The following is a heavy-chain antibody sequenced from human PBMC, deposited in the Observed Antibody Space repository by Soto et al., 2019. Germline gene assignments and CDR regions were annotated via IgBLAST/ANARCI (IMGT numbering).Heavy chain of an antibody. V-gene: IGHV3-21*01. CDR1: GFTFSSYS. CDR3: ARDSGYCTNGVCYTTDYYYGMDV. CDR2: ISSSSSYI. D-gene: IGHD2-8*01. Sequence: EVQLVESGGGLVKPGGSLRLSCAASGFTFSSYSMNWVRQAPGKGLEWVSSISSSSSYIYYADSVKGRLTISRDNARNSLILQMNSLRAEDTAVYYCARDSGYCTNGVCYTTDYYYGMDVWGQGTTVTVSS. J-gene: IGHJ6*02.